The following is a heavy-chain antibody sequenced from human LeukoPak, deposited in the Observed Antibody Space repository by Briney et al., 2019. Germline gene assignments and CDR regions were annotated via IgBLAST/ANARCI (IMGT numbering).Heavy chain of an antibody. CDR3: AKINSGSYTDY. CDR1: GFTFSNYA. CDR2: ISSSGGGT. D-gene: IGHD1-26*01. J-gene: IGHJ4*02. Sequence: GGSLRLSCAASGFTFSNYAMSWVRQAPGKGLEWDSSISSSGGGTYYADSVKGRFTISRDNSKNTLSLQMNSLKAEDTAVYYCAKINSGSYTDYWGQGTLVTVSS. V-gene: IGHV3-23*01.